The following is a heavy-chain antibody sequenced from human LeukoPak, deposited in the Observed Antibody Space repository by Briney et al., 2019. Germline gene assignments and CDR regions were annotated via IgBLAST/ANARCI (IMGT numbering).Heavy chain of an antibody. J-gene: IGHJ4*02. CDR2: ISGSGGNT. Sequence: PGGSLRLSCAASGFTFSIYAMTWVRQAPGKGLEWVSTISGSGGNTYYADSVKGRFTISRDNSKNTLYLQMNSLRAEDTAVYYCAKCVELLPSYYFDYWGQGTLVTVSS. CDR3: AKCVELLPSYYFDY. D-gene: IGHD1-26*01. V-gene: IGHV3-23*01. CDR1: GFTFSIYA.